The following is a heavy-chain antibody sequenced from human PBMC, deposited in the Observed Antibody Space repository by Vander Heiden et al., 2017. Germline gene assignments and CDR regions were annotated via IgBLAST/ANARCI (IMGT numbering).Heavy chain of an antibody. J-gene: IGHJ4*02. Sequence: QVQLVQSGAEVKKPGSSVKVSCKASGGTFSSYAISWVRQAPGQGLEWMGGIIPIFGTANDAQKFQGRVTITADEATSTAYMELRRMRSEDTAVYYCASSAKWGSFGYWGQGTMVTVSS. CDR1: GGTFSSYA. CDR3: ASSAKWGSFGY. D-gene: IGHD7-27*01. CDR2: IIPIFGTA. V-gene: IGHV1-69*01.